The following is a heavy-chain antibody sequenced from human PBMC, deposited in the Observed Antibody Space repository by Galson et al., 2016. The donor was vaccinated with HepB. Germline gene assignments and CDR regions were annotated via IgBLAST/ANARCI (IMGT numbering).Heavy chain of an antibody. J-gene: IGHJ4*02. CDR2: ISGSGDET. V-gene: IGHV3-23*01. D-gene: IGHD1-26*01. CDR1: GFTFSSYA. CDR3: ARDVRGSEDY. Sequence: SLRLSCAASGFTFSSYAMTWVRQAPGKGLDWVSTISGSGDETNYADSVKGRFTFSRDNAKNSLYLQMNSLRDEDTAVYYCARDVRGSEDYRGQGTLVTVSS.